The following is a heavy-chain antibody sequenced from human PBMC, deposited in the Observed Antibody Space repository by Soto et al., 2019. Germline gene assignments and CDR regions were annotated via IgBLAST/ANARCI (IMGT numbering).Heavy chain of an antibody. J-gene: IGHJ4*02. CDR1: GFMFSSYT. CDR3: ATGCSSASCYYY. V-gene: IGHV3-21*01. D-gene: IGHD2-2*01. Sequence: EVQLVESGGGLVKPGGSLRLSCTASGFMFSSYTMNWVRQAPGKGLEWVSSVSFRGDIYYADSLEGRFTISRDDAKNSLYLQMNSLRAEDPAVYYCATGCSSASCYYYWGQGTLVTVSS. CDR2: VSFRGDI.